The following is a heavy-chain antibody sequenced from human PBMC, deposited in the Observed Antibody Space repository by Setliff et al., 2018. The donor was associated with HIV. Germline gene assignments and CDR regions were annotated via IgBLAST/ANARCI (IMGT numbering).Heavy chain of an antibody. CDR2: MSPKSGNT. D-gene: IGHD6-13*01. CDR3: ATDPGYSSTWYSESFQH. Sequence: ASVKVSCKASGYIFTSYDIHWVRQATGQGLEWMGRMSPKSGNTGNTQKFRGRITMTRDTSTNTAYMELSSLTSDDTAVYYCATDPGYSSTWYSESFQHWGQGTVVTVSS. J-gene: IGHJ1*01. V-gene: IGHV1-8*02. CDR1: GYIFTSYD.